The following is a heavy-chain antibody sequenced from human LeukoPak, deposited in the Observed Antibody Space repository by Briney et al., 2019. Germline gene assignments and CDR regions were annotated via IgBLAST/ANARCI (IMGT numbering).Heavy chain of an antibody. CDR3: ARVVMQQYSSSWYPRSNWFDP. CDR2: ISYSGST. V-gene: IGHV4-59*12. Sequence: PSETLSLTCTVSGGSISSYYWSWIRQPPGKGLEWIGFISYSGSTGYRPSLKSRVTISVDTSKNQFSLKLSSVTAADTAVYYCARVVMQQYSSSWYPRSNWFDPWGQGTLVTVSS. J-gene: IGHJ5*02. CDR1: GGSISSYY. D-gene: IGHD6-13*01.